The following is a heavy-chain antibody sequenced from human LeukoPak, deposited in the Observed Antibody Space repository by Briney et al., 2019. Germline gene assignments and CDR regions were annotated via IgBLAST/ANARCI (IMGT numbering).Heavy chain of an antibody. V-gene: IGHV5-51*01. Sequence: GESLKISCXGSGYSFTSYWIGWVRQMPGKGLEWMGIIYPGDSDTRYSPSFQGQVTISADKSISTAYLQWSSLKASDTAMYYCARQPSYYYDSSGYYLFGAFDIWGQGTMVTVSS. CDR1: GYSFTSYW. D-gene: IGHD3-22*01. CDR2: IYPGDSDT. J-gene: IGHJ3*02. CDR3: ARQPSYYYDSSGYYLFGAFDI.